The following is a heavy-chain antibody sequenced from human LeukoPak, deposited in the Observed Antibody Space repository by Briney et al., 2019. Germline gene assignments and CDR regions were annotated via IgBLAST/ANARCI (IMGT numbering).Heavy chain of an antibody. CDR2: IKSKTDGGTT. CDR3: TTYYYASRYWFDP. J-gene: IGHJ5*02. V-gene: IGHV3-15*01. CDR1: GFTFSNAW. D-gene: IGHD3-22*01. Sequence: GGSLRLSCAASGFTFSNAWMSWVRQAPGKGLEWVGRIKSKTDGGTTDYAAPVKGRFTISRGDSKNTLYLQMNSLKTEDTAVYYCTTYYYASRYWFDPWGQGTLVTVSS.